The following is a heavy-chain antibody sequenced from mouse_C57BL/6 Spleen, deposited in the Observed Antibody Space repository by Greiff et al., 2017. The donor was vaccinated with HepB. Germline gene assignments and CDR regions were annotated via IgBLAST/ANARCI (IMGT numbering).Heavy chain of an antibody. CDR3: ARHEGGDPIYYYGSSSFDY. Sequence: VQLQQSGAELVKPGASVKLSCKASGYTFTEYTIHWVKQRSGQGLEWIGWFYPGSGSIKYNEKFKDKATLTADKSSSTVYMELSRLTSEDSAVYFCARHEGGDPIYYYGSSSFDYWGQGTTLTVSS. CDR1: GYTFTEYT. J-gene: IGHJ2*01. V-gene: IGHV1-62-2*01. D-gene: IGHD1-1*01. CDR2: FYPGSGSI.